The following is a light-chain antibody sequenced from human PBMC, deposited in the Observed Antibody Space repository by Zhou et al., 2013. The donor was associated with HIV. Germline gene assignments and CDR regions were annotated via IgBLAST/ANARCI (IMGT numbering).Light chain of an antibody. V-gene: IGKV1-5*01. CDR3: QHYNSDFDYN. CDR1: QTITSF. J-gene: IGKJ2*01. CDR2: AAS. Sequence: DIQMTQSPSSLSASVGDRVTITCRASQTITSFLNWYQQKPGRAPKVLIYAASSLQSGVPSRFSGGRSGTDFTLTISALQPNDSATYYCQHYNSDFDYNFGQGTTLEI.